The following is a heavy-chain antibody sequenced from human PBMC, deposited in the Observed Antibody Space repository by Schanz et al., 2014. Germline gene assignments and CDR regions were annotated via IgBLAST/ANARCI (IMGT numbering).Heavy chain of an antibody. CDR1: GFTFSTHA. CDR3: ARDLIAAAESWFDP. D-gene: IGHD6-13*01. Sequence: MQLLESGGGLVQPGGSLRLSCAASGFTFSTHAMHWVRQAPGKGLEYVSAISHDGYSTYYADSVTGRFTISRDNAKNTLYLQMNTLRAEDTAVYYCARDLIAAAESWFDPWGQGTPITVSS. J-gene: IGHJ5*02. V-gene: IGHV3-64*04. CDR2: ISHDGYST.